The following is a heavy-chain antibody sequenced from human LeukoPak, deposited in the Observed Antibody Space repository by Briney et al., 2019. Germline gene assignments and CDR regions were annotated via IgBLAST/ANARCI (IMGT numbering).Heavy chain of an antibody. V-gene: IGHV4-39*01. Sequence: PSETLSLTCTVSGGSISSSSYYWGWIRQPPGKGLEWIGSIYYSGSTYYNPSLKSRVTISVDTSKNQFSLKLSSVTAADTAVYYCARGMTTVTTDYFDYWGQGTLVTVSS. CDR1: GGSISSSSYY. J-gene: IGHJ4*02. CDR2: IYYSGST. CDR3: ARGMTTVTTDYFDY. D-gene: IGHD4-11*01.